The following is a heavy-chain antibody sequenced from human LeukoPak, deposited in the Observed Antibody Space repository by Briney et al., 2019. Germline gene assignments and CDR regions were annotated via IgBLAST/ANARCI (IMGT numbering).Heavy chain of an antibody. Sequence: ASVTVSCKASGYTFTSYYMHWVRQAPGQGLEWMGIINPSGGSTSYAQKFQGRVTMTRDTSTSTVYMELSSLRSEDTAVYYCARDLTVVTPGYYFDYWGQGTLVTVSS. D-gene: IGHD4-23*01. J-gene: IGHJ4*02. CDR3: ARDLTVVTPGYYFDY. CDR2: INPSGGST. V-gene: IGHV1-46*01. CDR1: GYTFTSYY.